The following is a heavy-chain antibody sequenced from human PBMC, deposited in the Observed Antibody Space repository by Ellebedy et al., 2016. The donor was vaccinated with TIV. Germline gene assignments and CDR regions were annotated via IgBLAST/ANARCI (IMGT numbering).Heavy chain of an antibody. Sequence: ASVKVSXKASGYTFTGYYMHWVRQAPGQGLEWMGWINPNSGGTNYAQKFQGRVTMTRDTSISTAYMELSRLRSDDTAVYYCARRFYGSGGLGAFDIWGQGTMVTVSS. CDR2: INPNSGGT. D-gene: IGHD3-10*01. J-gene: IGHJ3*02. V-gene: IGHV1-2*02. CDR1: GYTFTGYY. CDR3: ARRFYGSGGLGAFDI.